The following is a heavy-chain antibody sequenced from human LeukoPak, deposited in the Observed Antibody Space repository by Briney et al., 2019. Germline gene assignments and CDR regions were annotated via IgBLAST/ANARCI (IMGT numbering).Heavy chain of an antibody. CDR2: ISYDGSNK. J-gene: IGHJ3*02. V-gene: IGHV3-30-3*01. Sequence: GRSLRLSCAASGFTFSSYAMHWVRQAPGKGLEWVAVISYDGSNKYYADSVKGRFTISRDNSKNSLYLQMNSLRAEDTAVYYCARWDAYCSGGRCYSGDFAFDIWGQGTMVTVSS. CDR3: ARWDAYCSGGRCYSGDFAFDI. CDR1: GFTFSSYA. D-gene: IGHD2-15*01.